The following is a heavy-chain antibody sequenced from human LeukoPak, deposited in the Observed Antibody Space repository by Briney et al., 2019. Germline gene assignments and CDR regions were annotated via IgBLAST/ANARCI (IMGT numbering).Heavy chain of an antibody. Sequence: SETLSLTCTVSGYSISSGYYWGWIRPPPGKGLEWIGSIYHSGSTYYNPPLKSRVTISVDTSKNQFSLKLSSVTAADTAVYYCARVGGSYRSPYNWFDPWGQGTLVTVSS. CDR1: GYSISSGYY. D-gene: IGHD1-26*01. J-gene: IGHJ5*02. CDR2: IYHSGST. V-gene: IGHV4-38-2*02. CDR3: ARVGGSYRSPYNWFDP.